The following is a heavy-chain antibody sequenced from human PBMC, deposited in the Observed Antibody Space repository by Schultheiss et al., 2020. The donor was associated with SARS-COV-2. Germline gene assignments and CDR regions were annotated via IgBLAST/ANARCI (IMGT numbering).Heavy chain of an antibody. CDR1: GGSISSYY. CDR2: IYYSGST. V-gene: IGHV4-59*01. J-gene: IGHJ6*02. D-gene: IGHD2-2*01. CDR3: ARVRCSSTSCYEGADYYYYGMDV. Sequence: SETLSLTCTVSGGSISSYYWNWIRQPPGKGLEWIGYIYYSGSTDYNPSLKSRVTISVDTSKNQFSLRLSSVTAADTAVYYCARVRCSSTSCYEGADYYYYGMDVWGQGTTVTVSS.